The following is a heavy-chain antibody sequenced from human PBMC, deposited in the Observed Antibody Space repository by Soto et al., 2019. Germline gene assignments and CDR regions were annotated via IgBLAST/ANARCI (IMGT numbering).Heavy chain of an antibody. CDR3: ARAGAAAADTYNWFDP. J-gene: IGHJ5*02. CDR2: IIPIFGTA. Sequence: GASVKVSCKASGGTFSSYAISWVRQAPGQGLEWMGGIIPIFGTANYAQKFQGRVTITADESTSTAYMELSSLRSEDTAVYYCARAGAAAADTYNWFDPWGQGTLVTVSS. CDR1: GGTFSSYA. D-gene: IGHD6-13*01. V-gene: IGHV1-69*13.